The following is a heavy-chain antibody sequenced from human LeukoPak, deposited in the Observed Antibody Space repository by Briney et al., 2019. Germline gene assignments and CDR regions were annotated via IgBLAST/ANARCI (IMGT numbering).Heavy chain of an antibody. V-gene: IGHV3-9*01. CDR1: GFTFDDYA. Sequence: GGSLRLSCAASGFTFDDYAMHWVRQAPGKGLEWVSGISWNSGSIGYADSVKGRFTISRDNSKNTLYLQMNSLRAEDTAVYYCAKERDGYNYGLDYWGQGTLVTVAS. CDR3: AKERDGYNYGLDY. D-gene: IGHD5-24*01. CDR2: ISWNSGSI. J-gene: IGHJ4*02.